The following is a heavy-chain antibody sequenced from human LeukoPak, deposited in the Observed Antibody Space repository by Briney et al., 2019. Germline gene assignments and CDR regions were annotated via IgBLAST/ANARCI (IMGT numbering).Heavy chain of an antibody. CDR2: INPNRGGT. Sequence: ASVKVSSKASGYTFTGYNMQWVRQAPGQGLEWMGQINPNRGGTNYAQKFQGRVTMTRETTISTAYMELSRLRSDDTAVYYCARDKEDYWGEGTLVTV. CDR1: GYTFTGYN. J-gene: IGHJ4*02. V-gene: IGHV1-2*06. CDR3: ARDKEDY.